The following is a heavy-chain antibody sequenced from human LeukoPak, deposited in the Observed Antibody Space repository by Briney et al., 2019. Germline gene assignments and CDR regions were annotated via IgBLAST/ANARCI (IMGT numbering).Heavy chain of an antibody. D-gene: IGHD3-16*01. J-gene: IGHJ4*02. CDR2: IIVGSGAT. V-gene: IGHV1-58*01. Sequence: ASVKVSCTASGFTSTNFAVQWVRQASGQRLEWIGWIIVGSGATKCAQDFQERVTITRDLSTSTLYMELRSLTSEDTAVYYCAADLSNPRMGASYLDSWGQGTLVPVSS. CDR1: GFTSTNFA. CDR3: AADLSNPRMGASYLDS.